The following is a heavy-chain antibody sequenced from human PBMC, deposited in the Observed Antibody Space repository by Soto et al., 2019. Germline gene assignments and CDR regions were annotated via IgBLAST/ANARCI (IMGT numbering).Heavy chain of an antibody. V-gene: IGHV1-69*01. CDR2: IIPIFGTA. J-gene: IGHJ5*02. CDR3: ARASGYCSGGSCRNWFDP. CDR1: GGTFSSYA. Sequence: QVQLVQSGAEVKKPGSSVKVSCKASGGTFSSYAISWVRQAPGQGLEWMGGIIPIFGTANYAQKFQGRVTITADESTSTAYMELSSLRSEDTAVYYCARASGYCSGGSCRNWFDPWGQGTLVTVSS. D-gene: IGHD2-15*01.